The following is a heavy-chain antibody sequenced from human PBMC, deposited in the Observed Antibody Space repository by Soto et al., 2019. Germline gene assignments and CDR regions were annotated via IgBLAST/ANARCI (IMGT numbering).Heavy chain of an antibody. Sequence: QVQLVESGGGVVQPGRSLRLSCAASGFTFSSYAMHWVRQAPGKGLEWVAVISYDGSNKYYADSVKGRFTISRDNSKNTLYLQMNSLIAEDTAVYYCAIGFSDYYGSGGGDIGMDVWGQGTTVTVSS. J-gene: IGHJ6*02. D-gene: IGHD3-10*01. CDR3: AIGFSDYYGSGGGDIGMDV. CDR2: ISYDGSNK. V-gene: IGHV3-30-3*01. CDR1: GFTFSSYA.